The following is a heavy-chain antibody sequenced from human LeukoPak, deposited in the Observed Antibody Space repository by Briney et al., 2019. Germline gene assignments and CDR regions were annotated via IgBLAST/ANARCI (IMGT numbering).Heavy chain of an antibody. CDR3: ARAHSSGRIYDS. CDR1: GGSINSYY. Sequence: SETLSLTCTVSGGSINSYYWSWIRQPPGKGLEWIGYISYSGSTNYNPSLQSRVTISVDTSKNQFSLKLSSVTAADTAVYYCARAHSSGRIYDSWGQGTLVTVSS. CDR2: ISYSGST. D-gene: IGHD6-25*01. V-gene: IGHV4-59*01. J-gene: IGHJ4*02.